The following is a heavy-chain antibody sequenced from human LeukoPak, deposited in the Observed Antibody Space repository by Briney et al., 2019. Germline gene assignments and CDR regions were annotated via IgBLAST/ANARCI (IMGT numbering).Heavy chain of an antibody. Sequence: SQTLSLTRAISGDSVSSNSAAWTWIRQSPSRGLEWLGRTYYRSKWYNDYAVSVKSRITINPDTSKNQFSLQLNSVTPEDTAVYYCARETVEWELYLLFDYWGQGTLVTVSS. CDR2: TYYRSKWYN. D-gene: IGHD1-26*01. V-gene: IGHV6-1*01. CDR1: GDSVSSNSAA. J-gene: IGHJ4*02. CDR3: ARETVEWELYLLFDY.